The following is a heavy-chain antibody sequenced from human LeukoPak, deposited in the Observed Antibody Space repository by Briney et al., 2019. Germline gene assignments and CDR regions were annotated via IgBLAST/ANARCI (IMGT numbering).Heavy chain of an antibody. J-gene: IGHJ6*02. V-gene: IGHV1-18*01. Sequence: ASVKVSCKASGYTFTSYGIGWVRQAPGQGLEWMGWISAYNGNTNYAQKLQGRVTMTTDTSTSTAYMELRSLRSDDTAVYYCARVVIFGVGLWPDYYYYGMDVWGQGTTVTVSS. CDR2: ISAYNGNT. D-gene: IGHD3-3*01. CDR1: GYTFTSYG. CDR3: ARVVIFGVGLWPDYYYYGMDV.